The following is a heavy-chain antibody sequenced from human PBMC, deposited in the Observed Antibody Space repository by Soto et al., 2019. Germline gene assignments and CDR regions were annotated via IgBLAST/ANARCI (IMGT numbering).Heavy chain of an antibody. CDR1: GDSISTFY. CDR2: VYYTRST. V-gene: IGHV4-59*01. J-gene: IGHJ4*02. CDR3: ARGRTVRNYADDSSDYFYFFDY. Sequence: SETLSLTCTVSGDSISTFYWGWMRQSPGKELGWIGYVYYTRSTNYNPSLKSRVTISVDRSKNQFSLKLTSANAADTAVYYCARGRTVRNYADDSSDYFYFFDYWGQGTQVTVSS. D-gene: IGHD3-22*01.